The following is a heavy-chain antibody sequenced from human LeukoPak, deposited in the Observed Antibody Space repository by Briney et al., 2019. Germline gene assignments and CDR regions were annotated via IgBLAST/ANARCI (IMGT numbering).Heavy chain of an antibody. CDR2: INTDGSST. D-gene: IGHD4-23*01. CDR1: GFTFSSYA. V-gene: IGHV3-74*01. CDR3: ARDPVATDAFDI. Sequence: GGSLRLSCAASGFTFSSYAMSWVRQAPGKGLVWVSRINTDGSSTSYADSVKGRFTISRDNAKNTLYLQMNSLRAEDTAVYYCARDPVATDAFDIWGQGTVVTVSS. J-gene: IGHJ3*02.